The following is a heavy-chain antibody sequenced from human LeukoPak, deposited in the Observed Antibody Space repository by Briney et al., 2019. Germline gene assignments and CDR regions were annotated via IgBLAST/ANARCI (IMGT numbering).Heavy chain of an antibody. D-gene: IGHD3-10*01. J-gene: IGHJ6*03. CDR1: GGSISIYY. Sequence: SETLSLTSTVSGGSISIYYWNWIRQPAGKRLEWIGRIFTSGITNYNPSLRSRVTMSVDTSKNQFSLNLSSVTAADTAVYYCARESSGSYYNPQGYMDVWGKGTTVTVSS. CDR3: ARESSGSYYNPQGYMDV. V-gene: IGHV4-4*07. CDR2: IFTSGIT.